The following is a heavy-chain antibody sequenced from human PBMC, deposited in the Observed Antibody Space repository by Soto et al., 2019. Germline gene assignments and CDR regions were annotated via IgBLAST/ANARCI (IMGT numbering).Heavy chain of an antibody. Sequence: SETLSLTCTVSGGSISSSDYYWSWIRQHPGKGMEWIGYIYYSGSAYYNTSLKSRVTISVDTSKNQFSLKVTSVTAADTAVYYCAREVSPNSRGWYAVLVRWFDPWGQGTLVTVSS. CDR2: IYYSGSA. J-gene: IGHJ5*02. D-gene: IGHD6-19*01. CDR3: AREVSPNSRGWYAVLVRWFDP. V-gene: IGHV4-31*03. CDR1: GGSISSSDYY.